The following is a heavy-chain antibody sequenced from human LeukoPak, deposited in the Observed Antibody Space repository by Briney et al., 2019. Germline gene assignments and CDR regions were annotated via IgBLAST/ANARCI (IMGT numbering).Heavy chain of an antibody. Sequence: GGSLRLSCVASGFTFSRYWMHWVRQAPGKGLVWVSRLNGDGSITNYADSVKGRSTISRDNAKNTLYLQMNSLRAEDTAVYYCARELSTGSWGQGTLVTVSS. CDR1: GFTFSRYW. CDR2: LNGDGSIT. D-gene: IGHD2-15*01. CDR3: ARELSTGS. V-gene: IGHV3-74*01. J-gene: IGHJ5*02.